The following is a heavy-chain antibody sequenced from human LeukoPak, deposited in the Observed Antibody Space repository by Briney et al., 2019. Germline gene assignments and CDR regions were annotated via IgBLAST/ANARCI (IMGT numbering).Heavy chain of an antibody. CDR1: GFSFSSYT. Sequence: PGGSLRLSCAASGFSFSSYTMNWVRQAPGKGLEWVSSISSRSTYIYYADSLKGRFTISRDNAKNSLYLQMNSLRAEDTAVYYCATGGYPYYFDYWGQGTLVTVSS. J-gene: IGHJ4*02. D-gene: IGHD3-16*02. CDR3: ATGGYPYYFDY. CDR2: ISSRSTYI. V-gene: IGHV3-21*01.